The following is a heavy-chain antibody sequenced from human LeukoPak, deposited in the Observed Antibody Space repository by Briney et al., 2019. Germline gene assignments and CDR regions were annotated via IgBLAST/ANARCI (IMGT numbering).Heavy chain of an antibody. CDR3: ARGLTSPNKYNWFDP. J-gene: IGHJ5*02. CDR1: GGSISSSSYY. Sequence: SETLSLTCTVSGGSISSSSYYWSWIRQPAGKGLEWIGRIYTSGSTNYNPSLKSRVTMSVDTSKNQFSLKLSSVTAADTAVYYCARGLTSPNKYNWFDPWGQGTLVTVSS. CDR2: IYTSGST. V-gene: IGHV4-61*02. D-gene: IGHD2-2*01.